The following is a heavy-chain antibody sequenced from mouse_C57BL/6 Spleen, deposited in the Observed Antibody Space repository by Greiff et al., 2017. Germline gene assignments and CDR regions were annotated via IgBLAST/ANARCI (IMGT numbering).Heavy chain of an antibody. CDR1: GYTFTSYT. CDR3: ESEGGRNDNDY. D-gene: IGHD1-1*01. CDR2: INPSSGYT. J-gene: IGHJ2*01. V-gene: IGHV1-4*01. Sequence: VQLQQSGAELARPGASVKMSCKASGYTFTSYTMHWVKQRPGQGLEWIGYINPSSGYTKYNQKFKDKATLTADKSSSTAYMQLSSLTSEDSAVYKCESEGGRNDNDYWGHGTTLTVAS.